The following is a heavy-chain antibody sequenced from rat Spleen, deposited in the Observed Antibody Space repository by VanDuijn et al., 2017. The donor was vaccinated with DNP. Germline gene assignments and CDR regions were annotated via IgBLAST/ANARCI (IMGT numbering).Heavy chain of an antibody. CDR3: ARWRIGPHYFDY. D-gene: IGHD1-11*01. J-gene: IGHJ2*01. CDR1: GSSITSNY. Sequence: EVQLQESGPGLVKPSQPLSLTCSVTGSSITSNYWGWIREFPGNKMQYIGHISYSGTTNYNPSLKSRISITRDTSKNQFFLHLHSVTTEDTATFYCARWRIGPHYFDYWGHGVMVTVSS. CDR2: ISYSGTT. V-gene: IGHV3-1*01.